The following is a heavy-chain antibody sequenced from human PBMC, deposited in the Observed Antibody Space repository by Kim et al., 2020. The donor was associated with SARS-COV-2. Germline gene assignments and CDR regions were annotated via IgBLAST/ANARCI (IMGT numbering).Heavy chain of an antibody. V-gene: IGHV3-23*01. J-gene: IGHJ5*02. Sequence: AESVKGRFTIPRDNSKNTRYRQRNSLRAEDTAVYYCAKDTGYSYANWFDPWGQGTLVTVSS. CDR3: AKDTGYSYANWFDP. D-gene: IGHD5-18*01.